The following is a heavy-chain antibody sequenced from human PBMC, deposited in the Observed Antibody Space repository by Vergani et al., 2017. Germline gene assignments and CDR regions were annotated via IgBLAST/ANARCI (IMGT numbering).Heavy chain of an antibody. D-gene: IGHD6-19*01. CDR1: GFTVSSNY. J-gene: IGHJ1*01. Sequence: EVQLVESGGGLVQPGGSLRLSCAASGFTVSSNYMSWVRQAPGKGLEWVSVIYSGGSTYYADSVKGRFTISRDNSKNTLYLQMNSLRAEDTAVYYCARGALYSSGWYEYFQHWGQGTLVTVSS. CDR3: ARGALYSSGWYEYFQH. CDR2: IYSGGST. V-gene: IGHV3-66*02.